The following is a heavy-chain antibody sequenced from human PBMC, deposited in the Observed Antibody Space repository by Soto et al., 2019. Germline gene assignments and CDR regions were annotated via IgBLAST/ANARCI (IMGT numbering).Heavy chain of an antibody. Sequence: ASVKVSCKASGYSFTGYSMHWVRQAPGQGLEWMGWINPKNGGTNYAQKFQGWVTMTRDTSISTAYMELSRLRSDDTAVYYCARGRYYDFWSGYYLPYYYMDVWGKGTTVTVSS. J-gene: IGHJ6*03. CDR1: GYSFTGYS. D-gene: IGHD3-3*01. CDR2: INPKNGGT. V-gene: IGHV1-2*04. CDR3: ARGRYYDFWSGYYLPYYYMDV.